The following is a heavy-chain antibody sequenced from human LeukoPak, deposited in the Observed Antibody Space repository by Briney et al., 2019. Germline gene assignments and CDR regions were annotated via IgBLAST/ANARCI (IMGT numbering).Heavy chain of an antibody. V-gene: IGHV3-20*04. D-gene: IGHD3-16*01. CDR3: ARGITWVGY. Sequence: GGALRLSCAASGFTFDNDVMHWVCQAPGKGLERVSAINWNGDSTGYADSTKGRFTISRDNAKNSLYLQMNSLRGEDTDLYYCARGITWVGYWGQGILVTVSS. CDR2: INWNGDST. J-gene: IGHJ4*02. CDR1: GFTFDNDV.